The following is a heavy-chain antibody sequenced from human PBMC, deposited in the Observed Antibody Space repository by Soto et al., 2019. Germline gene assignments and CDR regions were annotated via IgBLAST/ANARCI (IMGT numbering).Heavy chain of an antibody. J-gene: IGHJ4*02. V-gene: IGHV4-59*01. Sequence: PSETLSLTCTGSGGSISSYYWSWIRQPPGKGLEWIGYIYYSGSTNYTPSLKSRVTISVDTSKNQFSLKLSSVTAADTAVYYCARGPHDYGDYGAVEYFDYWGQGTLVTVSS. CDR3: ARGPHDYGDYGAVEYFDY. CDR2: IYYSGST. CDR1: GGSISSYY. D-gene: IGHD4-17*01.